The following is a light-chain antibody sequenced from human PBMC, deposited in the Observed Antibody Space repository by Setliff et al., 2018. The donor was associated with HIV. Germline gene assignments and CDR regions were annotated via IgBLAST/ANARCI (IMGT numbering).Light chain of an antibody. CDR1: SSDVGAYNF. V-gene: IGLV2-14*01. Sequence: QSVLTQPASVSGSPGQSITVSCTGTSSDVGAYNFVSWCQHHPGRAPKLMIYEVSNRPSGVSSRFSGSKSGNTASLTISGLQAEDEADYYCSSYTYISTPVFGSGTKVTVL. CDR3: SSYTYISTPV. CDR2: EVS. J-gene: IGLJ1*01.